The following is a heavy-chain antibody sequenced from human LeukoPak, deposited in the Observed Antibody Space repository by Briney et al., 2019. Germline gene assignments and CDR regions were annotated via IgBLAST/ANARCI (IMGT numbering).Heavy chain of an antibody. CDR1: GGTFSSYA. D-gene: IGHD4-11*01. Sequence: ASVKVSCKASGGTFSSYAISWVRQAPGQGLEWMGGIIPIFGTANYAQKFQGRVTITTDESTSTAYMELSSLRSEDTAVYYCARGAGSNDYSSLFDYWGQGTLVTVSS. J-gene: IGHJ4*02. CDR2: IIPIFGTA. CDR3: ARGAGSNDYSSLFDY. V-gene: IGHV1-69*05.